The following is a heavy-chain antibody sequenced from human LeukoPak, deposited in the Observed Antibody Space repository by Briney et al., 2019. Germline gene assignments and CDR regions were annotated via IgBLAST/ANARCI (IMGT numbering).Heavy chain of an antibody. CDR2: IYYSGST. Sequence: SETLSLTCTVSDGSISSYYWSWIRQPPGKGLEWIGYIYYSGSTNYNPSLKSRVTISVDTSKNQFSLKLSSVTAADTAVYYCARGRYLYGSGSYGKFDYWGQGTLVTVSS. D-gene: IGHD3-10*01. V-gene: IGHV4-59*12. CDR1: DGSISSYY. CDR3: ARGRYLYGSGSYGKFDY. J-gene: IGHJ4*02.